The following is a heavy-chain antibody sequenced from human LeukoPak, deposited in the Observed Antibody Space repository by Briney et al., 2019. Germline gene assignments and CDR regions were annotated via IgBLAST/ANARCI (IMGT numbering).Heavy chain of an antibody. CDR1: GFTFSSYA. CDR3: AMSVATIYYFDY. D-gene: IGHD5-12*01. Sequence: GRSLRPSCAASGFTFSSYAMHWVRQAPGKGLEWVAVISYDGSNKYYADSVKGRFTISRDNSKNTLDPQMNVLRAEDTAVYYCAMSVATIYYFDYWGQGTLVTVSS. CDR2: ISYDGSNK. V-gene: IGHV3-30*04. J-gene: IGHJ4*02.